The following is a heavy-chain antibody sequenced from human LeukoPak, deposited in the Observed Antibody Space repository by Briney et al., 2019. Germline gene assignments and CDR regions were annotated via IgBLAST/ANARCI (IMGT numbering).Heavy chain of an antibody. CDR3: AKLWSRFYETGEYDS. Sequence: GGSLRLSCATSGFTFSDYAMHWVRRAPGRGLEWVSYISSNGNSAYYSDSVKGRFTISRDSSRSTLYLQMNSLRAEDTAIYYCAKLWSRFYETGEYDSWGQGILVTVSS. D-gene: IGHD7-27*01. J-gene: IGHJ4*02. CDR2: ISSNGNSA. V-gene: IGHV3-23*01. CDR1: GFTFSDYA.